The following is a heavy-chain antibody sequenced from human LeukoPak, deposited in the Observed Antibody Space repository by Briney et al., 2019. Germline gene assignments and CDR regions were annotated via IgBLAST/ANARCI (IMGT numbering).Heavy chain of an antibody. D-gene: IGHD6-19*01. CDR1: GFTFSSYA. J-gene: IGHJ3*02. V-gene: IGHV3-23*01. CDR3: AKDFGSSGWYSDALDI. CDR2: ISGSGGST. Sequence: GGSLRLSCAASGFTFSSYAMSWVRQAPGKGLEWVSAISGSGGSTYYADSVKGRFTISRDNSKNTLYLQMNSLRAEDTAVYYCAKDFGSSGWYSDALDIWGQGTMVTVSS.